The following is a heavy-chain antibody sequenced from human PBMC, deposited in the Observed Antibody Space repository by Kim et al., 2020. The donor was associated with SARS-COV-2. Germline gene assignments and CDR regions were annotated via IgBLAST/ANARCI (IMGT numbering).Heavy chain of an antibody. CDR1: GYTFTGYY. CDR2: INPNSGGT. V-gene: IGHV1-2*06. CDR3: ARDRAHSWNYVGYYYMDV. J-gene: IGHJ6*03. D-gene: IGHD1-7*01. Sequence: ASVKVSCKASGYTFTGYYMHWVRQAPGQGLEWMGRINPNSGGTNYAQKFQGRVTMTRDTSISTAYMELSRLRSDDTAVYYCARDRAHSWNYVGYYYMDVWGKGTTVTVSS.